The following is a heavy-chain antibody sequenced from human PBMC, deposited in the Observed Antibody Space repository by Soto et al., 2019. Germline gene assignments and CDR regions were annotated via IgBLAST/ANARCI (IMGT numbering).Heavy chain of an antibody. J-gene: IGHJ5*02. CDR1: GGSISSGDYY. V-gene: IGHV4-30-4*01. CDR2: IYYSGST. Sequence: QVQLQESGPGLVKPSQTLSLTCTVSGGSISSGDYYWSWIRKPPGKGLEWIGYIYYSGSTYYNPSLKRRVTISVDTYKNQFSLKLSSVTAADTAGYYCARDGQMGGFDPWGQGTLVTVSS. CDR3: ARDGQMGGFDP.